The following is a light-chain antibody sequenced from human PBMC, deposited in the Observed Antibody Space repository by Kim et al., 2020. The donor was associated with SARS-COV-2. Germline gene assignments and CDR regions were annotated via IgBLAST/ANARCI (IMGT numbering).Light chain of an antibody. Sequence: GNTVTISCPRTSGNIADNYVQWYQQRPGSAPTIVIYEDSERPSGVPHRFSGSIDTSSSSASLTISGLKTEDEADYYCQSYDISNVIFGGGTQLTVL. J-gene: IGLJ2*01. V-gene: IGLV6-57*03. CDR2: EDS. CDR3: QSYDISNVI. CDR1: SGNIADNY.